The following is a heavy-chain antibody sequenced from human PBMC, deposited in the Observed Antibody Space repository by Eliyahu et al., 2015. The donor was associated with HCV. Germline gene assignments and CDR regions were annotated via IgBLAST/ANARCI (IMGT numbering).Heavy chain of an antibody. J-gene: IGHJ5*02. D-gene: IGHD6-13*01. CDR3: AREYSSSGYNWFDP. CDR1: GFTFSSYD. V-gene: IGHV3-13*01. Sequence: EVQLVESGGGLVQPGGSLRLSCAASGFTFSSYDMHWGSAKLQEKVWSGSPLLVAGGTYYPGSVKGRFTISRENAKNSLYLQMNSLRAEDTAVYYCAREYSSSGYNWFDPWGQGTLVTVSS. CDR2: LVAGGT.